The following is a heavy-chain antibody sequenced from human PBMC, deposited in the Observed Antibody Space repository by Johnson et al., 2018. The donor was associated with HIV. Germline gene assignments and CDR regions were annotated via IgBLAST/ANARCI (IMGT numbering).Heavy chain of an antibody. CDR3: ARGPITIFGVVTTGDAFDI. D-gene: IGHD3-3*01. J-gene: IGHJ3*02. V-gene: IGHV3-30-3*01. CDR2: TSYDGSNK. Sequence: QEQLVESGGGLVKPGGSLRLSCAASGFTFSDYYVSWIRQAPGKGLEWVAVTSYDGSNKYYADSVKGRFTISRDNSKNTLYLQMNSLRAEDTAVYYCARGPITIFGVVTTGDAFDIWGQGTTVTVSS. CDR1: GFTFSDYY.